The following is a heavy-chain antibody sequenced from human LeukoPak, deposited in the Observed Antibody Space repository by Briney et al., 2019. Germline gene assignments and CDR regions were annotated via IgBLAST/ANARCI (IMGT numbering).Heavy chain of an antibody. V-gene: IGHV1-69*04. CDR2: IIPFFAIV. CDR1: GGTFISYT. D-gene: IGHD3-22*01. Sequence: SVKVSCKASGGTFISYTINWVRQAPGQGLEWMGRIIPFFAIVNHAQNFRGRVTITADKSTSTAYMELSSLRSEDTAVYYCVRDSLTSGYYFYWGQGTLVTGSS. CDR3: VRDSLTSGYYFY. J-gene: IGHJ4*02.